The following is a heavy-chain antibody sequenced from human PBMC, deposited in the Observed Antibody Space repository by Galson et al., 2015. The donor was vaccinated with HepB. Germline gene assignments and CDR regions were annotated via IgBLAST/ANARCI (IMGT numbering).Heavy chain of an antibody. CDR3: ARERNRDDFWSGYLYYYYGMDV. D-gene: IGHD3-3*01. V-gene: IGHV3-7*03. CDR2: IKQDGSEK. J-gene: IGHJ6*02. CDR1: GFTFSSYW. Sequence: SLRLSCAASGFTFSSYWMSWVRQAPGKGLEWVANIKQDGSEKYYVDSVKGRFTISRDNAKNSLYLQMNSLRAEDTAVYYCARERNRDDFWSGYLYYYYGMDVWGQGTTVTVSS.